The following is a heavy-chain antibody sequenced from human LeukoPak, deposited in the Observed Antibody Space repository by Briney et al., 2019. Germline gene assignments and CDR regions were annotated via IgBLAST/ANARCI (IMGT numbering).Heavy chain of an antibody. D-gene: IGHD3-22*01. CDR3: ARLGGYYDSSRDV. Sequence: SETLSLTCTVSGASVSSYYWIWIRQPAGRGLEWIGRIDASGSTNYNPSLKSRVTMSVDSSKNQFSLKVSSVTAADTAVYYCARLGGYYDSSRDVWGQGTTVTVSS. J-gene: IGHJ6*02. CDR1: GASVSSYY. CDR2: IDASGST. V-gene: IGHV4-4*07.